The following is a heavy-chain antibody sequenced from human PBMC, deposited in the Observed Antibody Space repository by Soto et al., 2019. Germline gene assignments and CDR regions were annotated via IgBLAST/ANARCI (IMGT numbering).Heavy chain of an antibody. CDR2: IYYSGST. CDR3: GKVLSSYYYYAMGV. J-gene: IGHJ6*02. V-gene: IGHV4-31*03. CDR1: GGSISSGGYY. Sequence: QVQLQESGPGLVKPSQTLSLTCTVSGGSISSGGYYWSWIRQHPGKCLEWIGYIYYSGSTYYNLSLKNGVTISVDTSKNLFSLKLSSVTAADTAVYYCGKVLSSYYYYAMGVWGQGSTVSV.